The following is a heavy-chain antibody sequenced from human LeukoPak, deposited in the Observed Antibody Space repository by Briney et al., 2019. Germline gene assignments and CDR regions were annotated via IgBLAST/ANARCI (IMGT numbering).Heavy chain of an antibody. Sequence: ASVKVSCKASGYTFTSYGISWVRQAPGQGLEWMGWISAYNGNTNYAQKLQGRVTMTTDTSTSTAYMELRSLRSDDTAVYYCARVKGYYYDSSGAFDYWGQGTLVTVSS. CDR1: GYTFTSYG. CDR2: ISAYNGNT. V-gene: IGHV1-18*01. D-gene: IGHD3-22*01. J-gene: IGHJ4*02. CDR3: ARVKGYYYDSSGAFDY.